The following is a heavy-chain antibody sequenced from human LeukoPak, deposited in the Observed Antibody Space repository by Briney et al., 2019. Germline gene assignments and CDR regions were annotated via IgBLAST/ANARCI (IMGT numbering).Heavy chain of an antibody. D-gene: IGHD2-21*01. J-gene: IGHJ3*02. CDR1: GGSISSYY. CDR3: ARVVSLWDAFAI. V-gene: IGHV4-59*01. CDR2: IYYSGST. Sequence: SETLSLTCTVSGGSISSYYWSWIRQPPGKGLEWIGYIYYSGSTNYNPSLKSRVTISVDTSKNQFSLKLSSVTAADTAVYYCARVVSLWDAFAIWGQGTMVTVSS.